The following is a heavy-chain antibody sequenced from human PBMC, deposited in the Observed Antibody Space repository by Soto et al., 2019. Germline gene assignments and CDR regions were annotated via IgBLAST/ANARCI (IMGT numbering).Heavy chain of an antibody. D-gene: IGHD4-17*01. V-gene: IGHV3-23*01. CDR3: AKLPAVTTFFTAFDI. Sequence: EVQLLESGGGLVQPGGSLRLSCAASGFTFSSYAMSWVRQAPGKGLEWVSAISGSGGSTYYADSVKGRFTISRDNSKNTLYLQMNRRRAEDTAVYYCAKLPAVTTFFTAFDIWGQGTMVTVSS. J-gene: IGHJ3*02. CDR1: GFTFSSYA. CDR2: ISGSGGST.